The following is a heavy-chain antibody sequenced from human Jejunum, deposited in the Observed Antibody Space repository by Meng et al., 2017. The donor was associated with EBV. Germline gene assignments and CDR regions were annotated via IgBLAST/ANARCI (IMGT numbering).Heavy chain of an antibody. Sequence: VQLQQWGAGLCKPSATLSLTCAVYGGSVSDYYWTWIRQPPGKGLEWIGEINHGGGAIYSPSLKSRVTIAVDTSKNQFSLKLSSVTAADAAVYYCARLGGYASGTYYPIDPWGQGTLVTVSS. CDR1: GGSVSDYY. CDR2: INHGGGA. D-gene: IGHD3-10*01. J-gene: IGHJ5*02. CDR3: ARLGGYASGTYYPIDP. V-gene: IGHV4-34*01.